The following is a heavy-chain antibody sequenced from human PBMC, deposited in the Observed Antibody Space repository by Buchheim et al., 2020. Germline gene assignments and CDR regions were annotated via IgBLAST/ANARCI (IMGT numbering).Heavy chain of an antibody. D-gene: IGHD2-2*01. CDR2: IWYDGSNK. CDR3: ARDHAFLPAAIHYYYYYGLDV. J-gene: IGHJ6*02. Sequence: QVQLVESGGGVVQPGRSLRLSCSASGITFSNFGMHWVRQAPGKGLEWVAIIWYDGSNKYYADSVKGRFTISRDNSKNTLYLQMNSLRADDTAVYYCARDHAFLPAAIHYYYYYGLDVWGQGTT. V-gene: IGHV3-33*01. CDR1: GITFSNFG.